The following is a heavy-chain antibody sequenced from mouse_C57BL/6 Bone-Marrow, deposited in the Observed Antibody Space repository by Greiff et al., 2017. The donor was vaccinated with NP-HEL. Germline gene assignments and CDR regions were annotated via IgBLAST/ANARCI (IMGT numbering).Heavy chain of an antibody. Sequence: QVQLQQPGAELVKPGASVKLSCKASGYTFTSYWMQWVKQRPGQGLEWIGEIDPSDSYTNYNQKFKGKSTLTVDKSSSTAYMQLSSLTSEDSAVYYCAAYDYDLAYWGQGTLVTVSA. CDR2: IDPSDSYT. CDR1: GYTFTSYW. D-gene: IGHD2-4*01. CDR3: AAYDYDLAY. V-gene: IGHV1-50*01. J-gene: IGHJ3*01.